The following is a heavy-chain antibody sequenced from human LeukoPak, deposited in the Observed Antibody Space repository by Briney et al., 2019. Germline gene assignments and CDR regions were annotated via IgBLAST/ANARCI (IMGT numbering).Heavy chain of an antibody. CDR3: ARGGQQLVPNNWFDP. D-gene: IGHD6-13*01. CDR2: INHSGST. V-gene: IGHV4-34*01. Sequence: SETLSLTCAVYGGSFSGYYWSWIRQPPGKGLEWIGEINHSGSTNYNPSLKSRVTISVDTSKNQFSLKLSSVTAADTAVYYCARGGQQLVPNNWFDPWGQGTLVTVSS. J-gene: IGHJ5*02. CDR1: GGSFSGYY.